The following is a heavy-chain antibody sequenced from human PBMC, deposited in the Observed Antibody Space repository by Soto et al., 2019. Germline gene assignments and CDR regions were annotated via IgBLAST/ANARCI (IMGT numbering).Heavy chain of an antibody. J-gene: IGHJ5*02. D-gene: IGHD6-13*01. Sequence: PSETLSLPCTVSGGSISSYYWSWIRQPPGKGLEWIGYIYYSGSTNYNPSLKSRVTISVDTSKNQFSLKLSSVTAADTAVYYCARVVAAAGTEYWFDPWGQGTLVTVSS. CDR2: IYYSGST. CDR3: ARVVAAAGTEYWFDP. CDR1: GGSISSYY. V-gene: IGHV4-59*01.